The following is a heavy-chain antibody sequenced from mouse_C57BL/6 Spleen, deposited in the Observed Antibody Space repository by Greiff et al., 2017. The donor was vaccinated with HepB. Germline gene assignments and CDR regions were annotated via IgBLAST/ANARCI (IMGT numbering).Heavy chain of an antibody. CDR2: ISDGGSYT. Sequence: EVQLVESGGGLVKPGGSLKLSCAASGFTFSSYAMSWVRQTPEKRLEWVATISDGGSYTYYPDNVKGRFTISRDNAKNNLYLQMSHLKSEDTAMYYCAREDYDYAFAYWGQGTLVTVSA. V-gene: IGHV5-4*01. J-gene: IGHJ3*01. CDR1: GFTFSSYA. CDR3: AREDYDYAFAY. D-gene: IGHD2-4*01.